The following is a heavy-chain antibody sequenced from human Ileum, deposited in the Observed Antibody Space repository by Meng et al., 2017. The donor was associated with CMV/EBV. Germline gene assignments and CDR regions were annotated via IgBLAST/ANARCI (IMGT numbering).Heavy chain of an antibody. CDR1: GLTFSNAW. D-gene: IGHD3-3*01. Sequence: GGSLRLSCTVSGLTFSNAWMSWVRQAPGKGLEWVGRIKSKSDGETPEYAAPVKGRFVVSRDDAKNMVYVEMNSLKSEDTAMYYCTTDGPSALDPFHIWGQGTMVTVSS. CDR2: IKSKSDGETP. CDR3: TTDGPSALDPFHI. J-gene: IGHJ3*02. V-gene: IGHV3-15*01.